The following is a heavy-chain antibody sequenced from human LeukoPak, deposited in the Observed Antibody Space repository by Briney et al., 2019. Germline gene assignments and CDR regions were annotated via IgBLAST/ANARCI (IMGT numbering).Heavy chain of an antibody. D-gene: IGHD5-24*01. CDR1: GYSFTSYW. V-gene: IGHV5-51*01. J-gene: IGHJ1*01. CDR3: ARPLLRDGYNSLQH. Sequence: ESLQISCKGSGYSFTSYWIGWVRQMPGKGLEWMGIIYPGDSDTRYSPSFQGQVTISADKSISTAYLQWSSLKASDTAMYYCARPLLRDGYNSLQHWAQGTLVTVSS. CDR2: IYPGDSDT.